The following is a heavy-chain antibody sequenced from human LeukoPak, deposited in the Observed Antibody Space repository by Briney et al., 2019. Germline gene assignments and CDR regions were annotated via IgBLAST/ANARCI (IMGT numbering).Heavy chain of an antibody. Sequence: GGSLRLSCAASGFTFSNAWMSWVRQAPGKGLEWVGRIKSKTDGGTTDYAAPVKGRFTISRDDSKNTLYLQMNSLKTEDTAVYYCTTASMDSSGYFYTFDCWGQGTLVTVSS. CDR1: GFTFSNAW. CDR3: TTASMDSSGYFYTFDC. CDR2: IKSKTDGGTT. D-gene: IGHD3-22*01. V-gene: IGHV3-15*01. J-gene: IGHJ4*02.